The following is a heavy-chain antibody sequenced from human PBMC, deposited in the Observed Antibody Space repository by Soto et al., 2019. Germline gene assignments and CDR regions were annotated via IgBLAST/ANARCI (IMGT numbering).Heavy chain of an antibody. Sequence: EVQLLESGGGLVQPGGSLRLSCAASGFTFSSYAMSWVRQAPGKGLEWVSAISGSGGSTYYADSVKGRFTISRDNSKNTLNLKMNNLRDEDTAVYYCEKDPGQYSIRGCYFDYWGQGTLVTVSS. D-gene: IGHD6-13*01. J-gene: IGHJ4*02. CDR3: EKDPGQYSIRGCYFDY. CDR1: GFTFSSYA. CDR2: ISGSGGST. V-gene: IGHV3-23*01.